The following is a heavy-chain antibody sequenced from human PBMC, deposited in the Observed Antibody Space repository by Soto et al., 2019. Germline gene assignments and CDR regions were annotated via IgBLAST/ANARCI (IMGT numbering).Heavy chain of an antibody. CDR1: GFTFSSYI. CDR2: ISSSSSYI. J-gene: IGHJ3*02. CDR3: ARSQFLEWLPGADAFDI. V-gene: IGHV3-21*01. Sequence: PGGSLRLSCAASGFTFSSYIMNLVRQAPGKVLEWVSSISSSSSYIYYAESVKSRFTISRDNAKNSLYLQMNSLRAEDTAVYYCARSQFLEWLPGADAFDIWGQGTMVTVSS. D-gene: IGHD3-3*01.